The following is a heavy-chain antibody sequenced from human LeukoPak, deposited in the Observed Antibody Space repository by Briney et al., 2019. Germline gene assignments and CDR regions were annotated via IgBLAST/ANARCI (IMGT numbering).Heavy chain of an antibody. Sequence: GGSLRLSCAASGFTFSGYHMNWVRQAPGKGLEWVSYFSSSSSTIYYADSVKGRFTISRDNAKNSLYLQMNSLRAEDTAVYYCAREPFWSGYYSNLHFDYWGQGTLVTVSS. CDR3: AREPFWSGYYSNLHFDY. CDR1: GFTFSGYH. D-gene: IGHD3-3*01. CDR2: FSSSSSTI. V-gene: IGHV3-48*04. J-gene: IGHJ4*02.